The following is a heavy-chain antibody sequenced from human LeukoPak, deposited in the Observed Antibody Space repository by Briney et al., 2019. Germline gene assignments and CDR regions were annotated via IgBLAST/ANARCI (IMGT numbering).Heavy chain of an antibody. V-gene: IGHV4-39*01. Sequence: SETLSLTRTVSVGSISSSSYYWGWTRQPPGKGLEWVGSIYYSGSTYYNPSIKGRLTISVDTSKNQFSLKLSSVTAADTAVYYCARQEPCSSTSCFEPNWYFDLWGRGTLVTVSS. J-gene: IGHJ2*01. CDR2: IYYSGST. CDR3: ARQEPCSSTSCFEPNWYFDL. CDR1: VGSISSSSYY. D-gene: IGHD2-2*01.